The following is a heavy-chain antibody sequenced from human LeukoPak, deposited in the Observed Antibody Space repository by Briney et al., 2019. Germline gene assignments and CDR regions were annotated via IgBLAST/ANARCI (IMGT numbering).Heavy chain of an antibody. CDR2: IWYDGSNK. CDR1: GFTFSSYG. CDR3: AKDRDRVAAAGLFDY. J-gene: IGHJ4*02. D-gene: IGHD6-13*01. Sequence: PGGSLRLSCAAYGFTFSSYGMHWVRQAPGKGLEWVAVIWYDGSNKYYADSVKGRFTISRDNSKNTLYLQMNSLRAEDTAVYYCAKDRDRVAAAGLFDYWGQGTLVTVSS. V-gene: IGHV3-33*06.